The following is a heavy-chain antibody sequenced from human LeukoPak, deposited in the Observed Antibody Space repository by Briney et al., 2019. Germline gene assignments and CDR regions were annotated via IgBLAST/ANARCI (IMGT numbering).Heavy chain of an antibody. CDR1: GFTFDDYG. D-gene: IGHD3-16*01. V-gene: IGHV3-20*04. CDR2: INWNGGST. J-gene: IGHJ4*02. Sequence: GGSLLLSCAASGFTFDDYGMSWVRQAPGKGLEWVSGINWNGGSTCYADSVKGRFTISTDNAKNSLYLQMNSLRAEDTAVYYCARAVRGSYFDYWGQGTLVTVSS. CDR3: ARAVRGSYFDY.